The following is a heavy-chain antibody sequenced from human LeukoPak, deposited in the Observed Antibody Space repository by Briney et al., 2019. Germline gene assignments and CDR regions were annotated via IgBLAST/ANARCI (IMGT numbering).Heavy chain of an antibody. D-gene: IGHD6-6*01. J-gene: IGHJ4*02. V-gene: IGHV4-30-4*01. CDR1: GDSISSDNYY. CDR3: TRAPYSSSSARHIDY. Sequence: SQTLSLTCTVSGDSISSDNYYWNWIRQPPGKGLEWIGYIYYSGSTYYNPSLKSRITISVDTSKNQFSLKLSSVTAADTAVYYCTRAPYSSSSARHIDYWGQGTLTTVSS. CDR2: IYYSGST.